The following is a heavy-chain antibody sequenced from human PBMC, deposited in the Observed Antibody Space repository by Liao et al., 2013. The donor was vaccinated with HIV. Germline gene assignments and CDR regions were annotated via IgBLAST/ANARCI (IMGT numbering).Heavy chain of an antibody. D-gene: IGHD3-3*01. CDR3: ARGRYDFWSGYYEDY. Sequence: QVRLQESGPGLVKPSETLSLTCTVSGGSISSYYWSWIRQPAGKGLEWIGRIYTSGSTNYNPSLKSRVNISVDTSKNQFSLKLSSVTAADTAVYYCARGRYDFWSGYYEDYWGQGTLVTVSS. CDR2: IYTSGST. J-gene: IGHJ4*02. CDR1: GGSISSYY. V-gene: IGHV4-4*07.